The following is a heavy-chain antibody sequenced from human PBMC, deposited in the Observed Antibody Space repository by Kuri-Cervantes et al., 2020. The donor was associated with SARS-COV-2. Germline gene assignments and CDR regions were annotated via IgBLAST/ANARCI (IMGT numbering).Heavy chain of an antibody. J-gene: IGHJ4*02. CDR1: GYTFTSYG. D-gene: IGHD4/OR15-4a*01. Sequence: GGSLRLSCKASGYTFTSYGISWVRQAPGQGLEWMGWISAYNGNTNYAQKLQGRVTMTTDTCTSTAYMELRSLRSDDTAVYYCARDLTIVAGGFDYWGQGTLVTVSS. V-gene: IGHV1-18*01. CDR2: ISAYNGNT. CDR3: ARDLTIVAGGFDY.